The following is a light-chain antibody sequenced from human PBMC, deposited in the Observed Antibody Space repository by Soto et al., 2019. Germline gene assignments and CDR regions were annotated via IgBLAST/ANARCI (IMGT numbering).Light chain of an antibody. Sequence: DIQMTQSPSSLSASVGDRVTITCRPSQYINNYLAWYQQRPGKVPKLLIYAASTLQSGVPSRFSGSGSGTDFTLTISSLQPEDVATYYCQKYDIAPRTFGGGTKVEIK. V-gene: IGKV1-27*01. CDR2: AAS. J-gene: IGKJ4*01. CDR1: QYINNY. CDR3: QKYDIAPRT.